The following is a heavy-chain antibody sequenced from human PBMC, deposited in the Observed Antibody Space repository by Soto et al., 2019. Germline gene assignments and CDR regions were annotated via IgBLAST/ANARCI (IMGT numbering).Heavy chain of an antibody. CDR3: ARRKSGYYYVGGTDYWYFDL. J-gene: IGHJ2*01. V-gene: IGHV4-59*08. D-gene: IGHD3-22*01. CDR1: GGSISSYY. CDR2: IYYSGST. Sequence: QVQLQESGPGLVKPSETLSLTCTVSGGSISSYYWSWIRQPPGQGLEWIGYIYYSGSTNYNPSLRSRFTISVDTSKNHFSLKQSSVTAADTAVYYCARRKSGYYYVGGTDYWYFDLLGRGTLVTVSS.